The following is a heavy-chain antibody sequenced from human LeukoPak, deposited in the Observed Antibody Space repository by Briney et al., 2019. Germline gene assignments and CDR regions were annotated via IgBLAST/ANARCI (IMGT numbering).Heavy chain of an antibody. J-gene: IGHJ5*02. D-gene: IGHD4-11*01. CDR2: IYCSGST. Sequence: SETLSLTCAVSGGSISSHYWSWIRQPPGKGLEWIGYIYCSGSTSYKPSLKSRVTISVDTSKNQFSLKLSSVTAADTAVYYCARDNLDYSISGDWFDPWGQGTLVTVSS. CDR3: ARDNLDYSISGDWFDP. CDR1: GGSISSHY. V-gene: IGHV4-59*11.